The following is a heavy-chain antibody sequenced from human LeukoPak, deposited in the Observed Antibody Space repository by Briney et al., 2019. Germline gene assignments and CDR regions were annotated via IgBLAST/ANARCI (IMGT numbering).Heavy chain of an antibody. Sequence: PGGSLRLSCAASGFTFSSYSMNWVRQAPGKGLEWVSSISSSSSYIYYADSVKGRFTISRDNAKNSLYLQVNSLRAEDTAVYYCARVIGGYGDYWGQGTLVTVSS. CDR1: GFTFSSYS. J-gene: IGHJ4*02. CDR2: ISSSSSYI. D-gene: IGHD5-12*01. V-gene: IGHV3-21*01. CDR3: ARVIGGYGDY.